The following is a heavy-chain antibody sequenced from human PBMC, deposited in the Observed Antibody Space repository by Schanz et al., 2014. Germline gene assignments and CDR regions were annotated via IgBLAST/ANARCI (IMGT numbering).Heavy chain of an antibody. CDR2: VFPNGIT. D-gene: IGHD1-1*01. CDR1: GGSIRSGTYY. CDR3: ARDTTWRLDL. J-gene: IGHJ2*01. Sequence: QVQLQESGPGLVKPSQTLSLTCTVSGGSIRSGTYYWSWIRQPAGKALEWVGRVFPNGITNYNPSPRTRSTKPLDPSKNHFSLPLTSLTAADTAVYYCARDTTWRLDLWGRGTLVTDSS. V-gene: IGHV4-61*02.